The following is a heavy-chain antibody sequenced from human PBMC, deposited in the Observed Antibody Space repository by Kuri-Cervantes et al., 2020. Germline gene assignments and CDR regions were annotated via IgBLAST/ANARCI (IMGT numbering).Heavy chain of an antibody. J-gene: IGHJ1*01. CDR2: ISYDGSNK. CDR3: AKDQVVYF. V-gene: IGHV3-30*18. Sequence: GESLKISCAASGFTFSSYGMHWVRQAPGKGLEWVAVISYDGSNKYYADSVKGRFTISRDNSKNTLYLQMNSLRAEDTAVYYRAKDQVVYFWGQGTLVTVSS. D-gene: IGHD2-15*01. CDR1: GFTFSSYG.